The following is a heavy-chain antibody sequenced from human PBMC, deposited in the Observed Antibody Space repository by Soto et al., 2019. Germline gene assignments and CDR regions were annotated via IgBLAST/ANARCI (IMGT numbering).Heavy chain of an antibody. Sequence: GESLKISCAASGFTFSSYAMSWVRQAPGKGLEWVSAISGSGGSTYYADSGKGLFTISRDNSKNTLYLQMNSLRAEDTDVYYGAKYFGVGLYYYYGMDVWGQGTTVTVSS. J-gene: IGHJ6*02. D-gene: IGHD3-3*01. CDR2: ISGSGGST. CDR1: GFTFSSYA. CDR3: AKYFGVGLYYYYGMDV. V-gene: IGHV3-23*01.